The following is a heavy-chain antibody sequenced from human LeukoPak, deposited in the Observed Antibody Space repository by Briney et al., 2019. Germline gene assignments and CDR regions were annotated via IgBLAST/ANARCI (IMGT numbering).Heavy chain of an antibody. Sequence: PGGSLRLSCAASGFTSSSYEMNWVRQAPGKGLEWVSYISSSGSTIYYADSVKGRFTISRDNAKNSLYLQMNSLRAEDTAVYYCARDEYGTIFDYWGQGTLVTVSS. CDR1: GFTSSSYE. V-gene: IGHV3-48*03. J-gene: IGHJ4*02. CDR3: ARDEYGTIFDY. CDR2: ISSSGSTI. D-gene: IGHD1-1*01.